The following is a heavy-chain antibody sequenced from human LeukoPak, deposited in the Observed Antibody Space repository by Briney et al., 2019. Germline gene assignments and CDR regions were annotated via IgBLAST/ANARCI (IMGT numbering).Heavy chain of an antibody. CDR1: GFTFSSYA. V-gene: IGHV3-30-3*01. Sequence: GGSLRLSCAASGFTFSSYAMHWVRQAPDKGLEWVAVISYDGSNKYYADSVKGRFTISRDNSKNTLYLQMNSLRAEDTAVYYCARDQGGSYDYWGQGTLVTVSS. D-gene: IGHD1-26*01. CDR2: ISYDGSNK. CDR3: ARDQGGSYDY. J-gene: IGHJ4*02.